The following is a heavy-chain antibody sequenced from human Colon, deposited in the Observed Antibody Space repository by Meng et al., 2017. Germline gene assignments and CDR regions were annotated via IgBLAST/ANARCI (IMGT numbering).Heavy chain of an antibody. J-gene: IGHJ4*02. CDR1: GGNFRRFT. D-gene: IGHD5-24*01. Sequence: QVKLVQSGADVKKPGSSMKVSCKASGGNFRRFTMPWVRRAPGQGLEWMGEIIPILGAPNYAPKFQGRVTITADESTTSTYMELSSLTSEDTAVYYCAVQKDGYNSWYDNWGQGTLVTVSS. V-gene: IGHV1-69*01. CDR2: IIPILGAP. CDR3: AVQKDGYNSWYDN.